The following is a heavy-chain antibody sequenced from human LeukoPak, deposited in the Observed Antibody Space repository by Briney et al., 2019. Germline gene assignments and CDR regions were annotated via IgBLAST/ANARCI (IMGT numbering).Heavy chain of an antibody. D-gene: IGHD2-15*01. CDR2: INWNGGST. J-gene: IGHJ4*02. CDR1: GFTFDDYG. Sequence: GGSLRLSCAASGFTFDDYGMSWVRQAPGKGLEWVSGINWNGGSTGYADSVKGRFTISRDNAKNSLYLQMNSLRAEDTALYYCARGGGILYSKYYLDYWGQGTLVTVSS. V-gene: IGHV3-20*04. CDR3: ARGGGILYSKYYLDY.